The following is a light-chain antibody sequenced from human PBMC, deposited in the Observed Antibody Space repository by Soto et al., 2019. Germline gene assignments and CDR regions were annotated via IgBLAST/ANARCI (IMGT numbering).Light chain of an antibody. V-gene: IGKV4-1*01. CDR3: QQYYSTLWT. J-gene: IGKJ1*01. CDR2: XXS. CDR1: QSVLYSSNNKNY. Sequence: DIVMTQSPDSLAVSLGERATINCKSSQSVLYSSNNKNYLAWXKQTTRXXXTXXXXXXSTRESAVPDRFSGSGSGTDFTLTISSLQAEDVAVYYCQQYYSTLWTFGQGTKVDIK.